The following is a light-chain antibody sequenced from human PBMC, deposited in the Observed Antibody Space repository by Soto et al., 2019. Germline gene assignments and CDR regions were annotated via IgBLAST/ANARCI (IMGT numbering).Light chain of an antibody. V-gene: IGKV1-12*01. CDR3: QQANSLPLT. Sequence: DLQMTQSPSSVAASVGDRVAITCRASQDIGSWLAWYQQRPGKAPKLLIYAASSLERGVPSRFSGSGSGTDFTLTISSLQPEDFATYYCQQANSLPLTFGGGTKVEVK. J-gene: IGKJ4*01. CDR1: QDIGSW. CDR2: AAS.